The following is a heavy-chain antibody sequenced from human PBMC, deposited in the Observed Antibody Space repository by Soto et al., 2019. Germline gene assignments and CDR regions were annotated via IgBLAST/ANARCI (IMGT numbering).Heavy chain of an antibody. CDR3: AKDPPPYSNFVYYYYYGMAV. Sequence: QVQLVESGGGVVQPGRSLRLSCAASGFTFSSYGMHWVRQAPGKGLEWVAVISYDGSNKYYADSVKGRFTISRDNSNNTLYLQMNSLRAEDTAVYYCAKDPPPYSNFVYYYYYGMAVSGQGTTVTVSS. V-gene: IGHV3-30*18. D-gene: IGHD4-4*01. CDR1: GFTFSSYG. CDR2: ISYDGSNK. J-gene: IGHJ6*02.